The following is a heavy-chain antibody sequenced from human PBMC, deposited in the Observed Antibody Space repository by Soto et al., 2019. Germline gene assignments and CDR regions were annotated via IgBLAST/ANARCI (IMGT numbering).Heavy chain of an antibody. CDR1: GFTFSSYA. Sequence: PGGSLRLSCAASGFTFSSYAMSWVRQAPGKGLEWVSAISGSGGSTYYADSVKGRFTISRDNSKNTLYLQMNSLRAEDTAVYYCAKDYDFWSGYPHFDYWGQGTLVTVSS. CDR2: ISGSGGST. J-gene: IGHJ4*02. V-gene: IGHV3-23*01. D-gene: IGHD3-3*01. CDR3: AKDYDFWSGYPHFDY.